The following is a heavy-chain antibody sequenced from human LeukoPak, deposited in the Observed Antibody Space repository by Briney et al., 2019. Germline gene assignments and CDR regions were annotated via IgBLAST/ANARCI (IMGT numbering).Heavy chain of an antibody. CDR1: GFTFSSYS. Sequence: PGGSLRLSCAASGFTFSSYSMNWVRQAPGKGLEWVAVISYDGSNKYYADSVKGRFTISRDNSKNTLYLQMNSLRAEDTAVYYCARDYDSSGYYYVTFDYWGQGTLVTVSS. CDR3: ARDYDSSGYYYVTFDY. CDR2: ISYDGSNK. D-gene: IGHD3-22*01. J-gene: IGHJ4*02. V-gene: IGHV3-30*03.